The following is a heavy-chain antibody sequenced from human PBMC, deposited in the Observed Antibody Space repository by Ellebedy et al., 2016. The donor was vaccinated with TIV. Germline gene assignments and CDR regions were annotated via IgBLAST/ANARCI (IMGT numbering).Heavy chain of an antibody. D-gene: IGHD6-19*01. CDR2: ISGSGGST. CDR3: AKGSSSRGY. V-gene: IGHV3-23*01. CDR1: GFTFSSYA. Sequence: GESLKISXAASGFTFSSYAMSWVRQAPGKGLEWVSAISGSGGSTYYADSVKGRFTISRDNSKNTLYLQMNSLRAEDTAVYYCAKGSSSRGYWGQGTLVTVSS. J-gene: IGHJ4*02.